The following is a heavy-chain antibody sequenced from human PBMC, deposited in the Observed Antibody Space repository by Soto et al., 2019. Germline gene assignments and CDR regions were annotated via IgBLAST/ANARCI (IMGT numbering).Heavy chain of an antibody. V-gene: IGHV5-51*07. CDR1: GYSFTIYC. D-gene: IGHD3-16*01. CDR2: IYPGDSDT. J-gene: IGHJ3*02. CDR3: ARHLYSYRWMGAFDI. Sequence: PGESLKISCHGSGYSFTIYCIGLVDQMPGKGLEWMGIIYPGDSDTRYSPSFQGQVTISADKSISTAYLQWSSLKASDTAMYYCARHLYSYRWMGAFDIWGQGTMVTVSS.